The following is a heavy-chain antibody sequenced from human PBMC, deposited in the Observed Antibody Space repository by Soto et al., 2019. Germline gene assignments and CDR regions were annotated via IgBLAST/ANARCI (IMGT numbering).Heavy chain of an antibody. CDR2: IIPIFGTA. D-gene: IGHD2-15*01. Sequence: GASVKVSCKASGGTFSSYAISWVRQAPGQGLEWMGGIIPIFGTANYAQKFQGRVTITADESTSTAYMELSSLRSEDTAVYYCATTSSGGTGYYYYYGMDVWGQGTTVTVSS. CDR3: ATTSSGGTGYYYYYGMDV. J-gene: IGHJ6*02. V-gene: IGHV1-69*13. CDR1: GGTFSSYA.